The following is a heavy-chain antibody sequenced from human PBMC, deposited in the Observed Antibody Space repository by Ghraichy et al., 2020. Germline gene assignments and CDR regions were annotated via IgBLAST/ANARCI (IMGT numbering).Heavy chain of an antibody. CDR2: ISYDGSNK. J-gene: IGHJ6*02. CDR1: GFTFSSYA. V-gene: IGHV3-30-3*01. Sequence: GSLRLSCAASGFTFSSYAMHWVRQAPGKGLEWVAIISYDGSNKYYADSVKGRFTFSRDNSKNTLYMQMNSLRVEDTAVYYCARGAGTFEPAARLSYYYGMDVWGQGTTVTVSS. CDR3: ARGAGTFEPAARLSYYYGMDV. D-gene: IGHD2-2*01.